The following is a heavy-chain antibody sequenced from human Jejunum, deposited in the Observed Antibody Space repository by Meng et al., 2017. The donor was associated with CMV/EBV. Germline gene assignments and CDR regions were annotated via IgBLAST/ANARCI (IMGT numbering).Heavy chain of an antibody. J-gene: IGHJ4*02. CDR3: ARGGIFRGIDY. Sequence: QGQLEGSGPRLVKPSQTLSLTCTVPGDSLSSGDYSWNWIRQSPGKGLEWIGYFYYNGNAYYNPSLQSRVSISVDTSKNEFSLNLNSVTAADTALYFCARGGIFRGIDYWGQGTLVTVAS. CDR1: GDSLSSGDYS. V-gene: IGHV4-30-4*08. CDR2: FYYNGNA. D-gene: IGHD3-10*01.